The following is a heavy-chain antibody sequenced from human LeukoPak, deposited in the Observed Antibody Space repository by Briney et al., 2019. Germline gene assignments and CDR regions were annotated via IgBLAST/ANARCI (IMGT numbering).Heavy chain of an antibody. Sequence: GGSLRLSCAAPGFTFSSYAMHWVRQAPGKGLEWVAVISYDGSNKYYADSVKGRFTISRDNSKNTLYLQMNSLRAEDTAVYYCARGRYSSSMDVWGKGTTVTVSS. D-gene: IGHD6-6*01. V-gene: IGHV3-30*04. CDR3: ARGRYSSSMDV. J-gene: IGHJ6*03. CDR1: GFTFSSYA. CDR2: ISYDGSNK.